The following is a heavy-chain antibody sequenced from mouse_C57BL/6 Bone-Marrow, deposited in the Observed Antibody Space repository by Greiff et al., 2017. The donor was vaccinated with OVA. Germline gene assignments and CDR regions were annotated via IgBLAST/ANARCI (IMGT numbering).Heavy chain of an antibody. CDR2: IDPSDSYT. CDR1: GYTFTSYW. CDR3: AREGYYGSSFAY. J-gene: IGHJ3*01. Sequence: QVQLQQPGAELVKPGASVKLSCKASGYTFTSYWMQWVKQRPGQGLEWIGEIDPSDSYTNYNQKFKGKATLTVDTSSSTAYMQLSSLTSEDSAVNDGAREGYYGSSFAYWGQGTLVTVSA. V-gene: IGHV1-50*01. D-gene: IGHD1-1*01.